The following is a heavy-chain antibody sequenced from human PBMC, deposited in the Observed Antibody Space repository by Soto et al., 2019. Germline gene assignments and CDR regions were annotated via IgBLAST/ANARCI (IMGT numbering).Heavy chain of an antibody. J-gene: IGHJ3*02. CDR2: IYYSGST. Sequence: SETLSLTCTVSGGSISSYYWSWIRQPPGKGLEWIGYIYYSGSTNYNPSLKSRVTISVDTSKNQFSLKLSSVTAADTAVYYCARDRRYNWNDEVAFDIWGQGTMVTVSS. V-gene: IGHV4-59*01. CDR3: ARDRRYNWNDEVAFDI. CDR1: GGSISSYY. D-gene: IGHD1-1*01.